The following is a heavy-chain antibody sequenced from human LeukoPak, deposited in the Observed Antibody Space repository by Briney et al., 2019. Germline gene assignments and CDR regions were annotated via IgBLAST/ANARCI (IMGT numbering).Heavy chain of an antibody. CDR1: GGTFSSYA. CDR2: IIPIFGTA. V-gene: IGHV1-69*13. D-gene: IGHD3-3*01. J-gene: IGHJ5*02. CDR3: ARAYGSGYNWFDP. Sequence: ASVKVSCKASGGTFSSYAISWVRQAPGQGLEWMGGIIPIFGTANYAQKFQGRVTITADESTSTVYMELSSLRSEDTAVYYCARAYGSGYNWFDPWGQGTLVTVSS.